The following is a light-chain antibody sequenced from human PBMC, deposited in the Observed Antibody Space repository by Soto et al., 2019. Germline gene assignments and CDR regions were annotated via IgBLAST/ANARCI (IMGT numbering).Light chain of an antibody. J-gene: IGLJ2*01. Sequence: QSVLTQPPSASGTPGQRVTISCSGSTSNIESNTVNWYQQLPGTAPKLLIYSNNQRPSGVPDRFSGSKSGTSASLAISGLQSEDEADYYCAAWDDSLNGYVVFGGGTKLTDL. CDR1: TSNIESNT. V-gene: IGLV1-44*01. CDR2: SNN. CDR3: AAWDDSLNGYVV.